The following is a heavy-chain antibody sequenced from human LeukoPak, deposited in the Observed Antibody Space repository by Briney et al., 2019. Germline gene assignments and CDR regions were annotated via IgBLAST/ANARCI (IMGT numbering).Heavy chain of an antibody. CDR3: ARERDGNIFDY. CDR1: GFTVSSNY. Sequence: GGSLRLSCAASGFTVSSNYMSWVRQAPGKGLEWVSVIYSGGSTYYADSVKGRFTISRDNPKNTLYLQMNSLRAEDTAVYYCARERDGNIFDYWGQGTLVTVSS. D-gene: IGHD4-23*01. J-gene: IGHJ4*02. CDR2: IYSGGST. V-gene: IGHV3-53*01.